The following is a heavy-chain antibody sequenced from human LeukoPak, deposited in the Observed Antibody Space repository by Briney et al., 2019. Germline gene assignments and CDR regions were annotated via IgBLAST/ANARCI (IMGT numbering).Heavy chain of an antibody. CDR3: ARAQIASKVDY. V-gene: IGHV4-30-4*01. CDR1: EFTVSSNH. J-gene: IGHJ4*02. Sequence: LRLSCAASEFTVSSNHMSWIRQPPGEGLEWIGYIYYSGSTFYNPSLRSRVAISVDTSKNRFSLRLTSVTAADTAVYYCARAQIASKVDYWGQGTLVTVSS. CDR2: IYYSGST. D-gene: IGHD2-15*01.